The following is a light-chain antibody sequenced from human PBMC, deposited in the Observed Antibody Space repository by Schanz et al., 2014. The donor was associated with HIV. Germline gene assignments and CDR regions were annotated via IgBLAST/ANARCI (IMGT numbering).Light chain of an antibody. Sequence: QSALTQPPSASGSPGQSVTISCTGTSSDVGGYNYVSWYQQHPGKAPKLMIYDVSHRPSGVSDRFSGSKSGNTASLTISGLQAEDEADYYCGSCSPTNTCTFGGGTKLTVL. CDR3: GSCSPTNTCT. CDR1: SSDVGGYNY. CDR2: DVS. V-gene: IGLV2-8*01. J-gene: IGLJ3*02.